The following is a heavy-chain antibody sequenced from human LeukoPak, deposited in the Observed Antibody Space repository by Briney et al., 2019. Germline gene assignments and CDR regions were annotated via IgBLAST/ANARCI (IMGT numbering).Heavy chain of an antibody. V-gene: IGHV4-34*01. CDR1: GGSFSGYY. D-gene: IGHD3-22*01. Sequence: SETLSLTCAVYGGSFSGYYWSWIRQPPGKGLEWIGEINHSGSTNYNPSLKSRVTISVDTSKSQFSLKLSSVTAADTAVHYCARGPKTYYYDSSGYWVPFDPWGQGTLVTVSS. J-gene: IGHJ5*02. CDR3: ARGPKTYYYDSSGYWVPFDP. CDR2: INHSGST.